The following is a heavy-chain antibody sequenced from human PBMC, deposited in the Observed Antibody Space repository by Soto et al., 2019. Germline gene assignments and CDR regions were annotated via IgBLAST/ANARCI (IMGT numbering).Heavy chain of an antibody. CDR3: AAWTTTVTGKGY. D-gene: IGHD4-17*01. CDR2: IVVGSGNT. V-gene: IGHV1-58*01. CDR1: GFTFTSSA. Sequence: SVKVSCKAPGFTFTSSAVQWVRQARGQRLEWIGWIVVGSGNTNYAQKFQERVTITRDMSTSTAYMELSSLRSEDTAVYYCAAWTTTVTGKGYWGQGTLVTVYS. J-gene: IGHJ4*02.